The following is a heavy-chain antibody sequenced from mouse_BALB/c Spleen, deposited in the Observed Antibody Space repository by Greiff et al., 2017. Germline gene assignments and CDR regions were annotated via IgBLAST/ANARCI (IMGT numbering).Heavy chain of an antibody. J-gene: IGHJ2*01. V-gene: IGHV1S34*01. CDR2: ISCYNGAT. CDR1: GYSFTGYY. Sequence: LVKTGASVKISCKASGYSFTGYYMHWVKQSHGKSLEWIGYISCYNGATSYNQKFKGKATFTVDTSSSTAYMQFNSLTSEDSAVYFCARRDGSCYDYFDDWGQGTTLTVSS. D-gene: IGHD1-1*01. CDR3: ARRDGSCYDYFDD.